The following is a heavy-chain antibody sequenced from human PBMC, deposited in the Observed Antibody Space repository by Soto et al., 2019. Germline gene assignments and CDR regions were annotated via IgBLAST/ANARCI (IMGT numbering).Heavy chain of an antibody. CDR2: LSSSSRTI. CDR3: ARDLNTVTHLDYYYGMDV. J-gene: IGHJ6*02. D-gene: IGHD4-17*01. CDR1: GFTLSSDS. V-gene: IGHV3-48*02. Sequence: EVQLVESGGGLVQPGGSLRLSCAASGFTLSSDSMNWVRQAPGKGLECVSDLSSSSRTIYDADSVKGRFTSSRDNAKNSLYLQLNSLRDEDTAVYYCARDLNTVTHLDYYYGMDVWGQGSTVTVSS.